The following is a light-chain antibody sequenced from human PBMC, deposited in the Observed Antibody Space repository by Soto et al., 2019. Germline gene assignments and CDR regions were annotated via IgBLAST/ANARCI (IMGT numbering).Light chain of an antibody. Sequence: DIVMTQSPDSLAVSLGERATINCKSSQSLLYSSNNKNYLTWYQHKPGQPPKLLIYWASTRKSGVPDRCSGSGSGTDFTRTISSLQAEDVAVEDGQQDYSSPPAVGGGTKVESK. V-gene: IGKV4-1*01. CDR2: WAS. CDR3: QQDYSSPPA. J-gene: IGKJ4*01. CDR1: QSLLYSSNNKNY.